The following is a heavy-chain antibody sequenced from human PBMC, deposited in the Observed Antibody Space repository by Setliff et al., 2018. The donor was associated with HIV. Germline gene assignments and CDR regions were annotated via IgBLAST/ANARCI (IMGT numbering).Heavy chain of an antibody. V-gene: IGHV1-2*06. D-gene: IGHD3-10*02. CDR1: GYTFTVYY. J-gene: IGHJ6*03. CDR2: INPNSGGT. CDR3: ARGDCSGSYPFYYYYYYMDV. Sequence: ASVKVSCKASGYTFTVYYMHWVRQAPGQGLEWMGRINPNSGGTNYAQKFQGRVTMTRDTSISTAYMALSRLRSDDTAVYYCARGDCSGSYPFYYYYYYMDVWGKGTTVTVSS.